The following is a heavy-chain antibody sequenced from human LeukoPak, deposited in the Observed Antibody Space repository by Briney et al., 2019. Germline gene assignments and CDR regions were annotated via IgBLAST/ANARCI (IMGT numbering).Heavy chain of an antibody. Sequence: PSETLSLTCTVSGGSISSSSYYWGWIRQPPGKGLEWIGSIYYSGSTYYNPSLKSRVTISVDTSKNQFSLKLSSVTAADTAVYYCASTKLPAHCYYYYYMDVWGKGTTVTVSS. CDR2: IYYSGST. J-gene: IGHJ6*03. CDR1: GGSISSSSYY. CDR3: ASTKLPAHCYYYYYMDV. V-gene: IGHV4-39*01. D-gene: IGHD6-6*01.